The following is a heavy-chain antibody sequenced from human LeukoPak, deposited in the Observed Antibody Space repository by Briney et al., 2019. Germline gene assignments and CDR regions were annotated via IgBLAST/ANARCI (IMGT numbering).Heavy chain of an antibody. J-gene: IGHJ4*02. CDR2: IYYSGST. CDR3: ARESTSRGYSYGSEVYFDY. CDR1: GGSISSYY. V-gene: IGHV4-59*01. Sequence: SETLSLTCTVSGGSISSYYWSWIRQPPGKGLEWIGYIYYSGSTNYNPSLKSRVTISVDTSKNQFSLKLSSETAADTAVYYCARESTSRGYSYGSEVYFDYWGQGTLVTVSS. D-gene: IGHD5-18*01.